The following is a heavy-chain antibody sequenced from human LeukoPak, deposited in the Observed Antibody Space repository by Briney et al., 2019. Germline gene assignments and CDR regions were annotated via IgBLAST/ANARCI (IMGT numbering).Heavy chain of an antibody. CDR1: GYTFTSYG. CDR3: ARDPTTQTFDY. Sequence: ASVKVSCKASGYTFTSYGISWVRQAPGQGLEWMGWISTYNGNTNYAQKLQGRVTMTTDTSTTAAYMELRSLTSDDTAVYYCARDPTTQTFDYWGQGTLVTVSS. D-gene: IGHD4-11*01. J-gene: IGHJ4*02. CDR2: ISTYNGNT. V-gene: IGHV1-18*01.